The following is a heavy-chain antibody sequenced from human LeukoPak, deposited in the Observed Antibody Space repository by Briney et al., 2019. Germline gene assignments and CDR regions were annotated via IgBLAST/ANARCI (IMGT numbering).Heavy chain of an antibody. J-gene: IGHJ4*02. D-gene: IGHD2/OR15-2a*01. CDR3: ARDEDTSALSEY. CDR1: GFSFSSNT. V-gene: IGHV3-23*01. Sequence: PGGSLRLSWAGSGFSFSSNTMSWVRQAPGRGLEWVSAISNNGGRTDYADSVKGRFTISRDNSKSTLYLHMDSLRAEDTAVYYCARDEDTSALSEYWGQGTLVTVSS. CDR2: ISNNGGRT.